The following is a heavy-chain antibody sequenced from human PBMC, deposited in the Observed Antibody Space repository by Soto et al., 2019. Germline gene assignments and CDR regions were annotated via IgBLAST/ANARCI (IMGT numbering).Heavy chain of an antibody. CDR1: GYSFASYW. D-gene: IGHD1-7*01. Sequence: GESVTISCKDYGYSFASYWIVWVLQMPGKGLEWMGIIYPTNSDTRYSPSFQGQVTISADKSINTAYLQWSSLKASDTAVYYCARLPYNWNYPDYYYYGMDVWGHGTPVTVSS. J-gene: IGHJ6*01. V-gene: IGHV5-51*01. CDR3: ARLPYNWNYPDYYYYGMDV. CDR2: IYPTNSDT.